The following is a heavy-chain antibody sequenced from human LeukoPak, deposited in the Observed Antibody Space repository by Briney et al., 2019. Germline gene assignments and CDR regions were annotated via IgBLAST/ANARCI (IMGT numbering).Heavy chain of an antibody. Sequence: SETLSLTCTVSGYSISSGYYWGWIRQPPGKGLEWIGSIYHSGSTYYNPSLKSRVTISVDTSKNQFSLKLSSVTAADTAVYYCASAGGYSYYYYYYYMDVWGKGTTVTVSS. CDR2: IYHSGST. J-gene: IGHJ6*03. D-gene: IGHD3-10*01. CDR3: ASAGGYSYYYYYYYMDV. V-gene: IGHV4-38-2*02. CDR1: GYSISSGYY.